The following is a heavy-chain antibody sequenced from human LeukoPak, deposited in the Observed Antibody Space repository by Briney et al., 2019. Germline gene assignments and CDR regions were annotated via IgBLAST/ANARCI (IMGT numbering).Heavy chain of an antibody. CDR3: ARDTKFDILTGYYTPHFDY. CDR2: IYTSGST. D-gene: IGHD3-9*01. CDR1: GGSFSGYY. J-gene: IGHJ4*02. Sequence: PSETLSLTCAVYGGSFSGYYWSWIRQPAGKGLEWIGRIYTSGSTNYNPSLKSRVTMSVDTSKNQFSLKLSSVTAADTAVYYCARDTKFDILTGYYTPHFDYWGQGTLVTVSS. V-gene: IGHV4-4*07.